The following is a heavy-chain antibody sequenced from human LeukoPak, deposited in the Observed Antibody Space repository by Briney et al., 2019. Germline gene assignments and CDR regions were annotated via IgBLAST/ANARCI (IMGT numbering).Heavy chain of an antibody. CDR3: ANEAATVTTNAFDN. Sequence: GGSLRLSCAASGFTFSAYGMHWVRQAPGKGLEWVSFIRNDGGYKYYGDSVKGRFTISRDNSKNTLYLQMNSLRTEDTAVYYCANEAATVTTNAFDNWGQGTMVIVSS. CDR2: IRNDGGYK. D-gene: IGHD4-17*01. CDR1: GFTFSAYG. J-gene: IGHJ3*02. V-gene: IGHV3-30*02.